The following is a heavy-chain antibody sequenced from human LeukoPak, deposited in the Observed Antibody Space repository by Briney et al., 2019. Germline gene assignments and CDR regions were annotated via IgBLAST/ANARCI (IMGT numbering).Heavy chain of an antibody. CDR2: ISSSGSTI. V-gene: IGHV3-48*03. J-gene: IGHJ4*02. CDR1: GFPFSSYE. D-gene: IGHD4-17*01. CDR3: ARDPYYGDYVV. Sequence: GSLRLSCAASGFPFSSYEMNWVRQAPGKGLEWVSYISSSGSTIYYADSVKGRFTISRDNAKNSLYLQMNSLRAEDTAVYYCARDPYYGDYVVWGQGTLVTVSS.